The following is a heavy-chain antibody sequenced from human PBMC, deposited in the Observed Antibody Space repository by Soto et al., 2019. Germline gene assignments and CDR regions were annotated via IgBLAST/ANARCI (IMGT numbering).Heavy chain of an antibody. D-gene: IGHD6-6*01. CDR2: ISHRSLTI. CDR1: GFTFSDHY. J-gene: IGHJ4*02. V-gene: IGHV3-11*01. Sequence: PWGSLRLSCAASGFTFSDHYMAWFRQTPERGLEWLAYISHRSLTIYHARSVKDRFTISRDDATDSIYLQMNNLRVEDTAVYFCARGGGSSPFDYWGQGTVVTVSS. CDR3: ARGGGSSPFDY.